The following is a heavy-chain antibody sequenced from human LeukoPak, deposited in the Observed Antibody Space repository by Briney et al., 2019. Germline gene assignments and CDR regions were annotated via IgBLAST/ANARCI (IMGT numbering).Heavy chain of an antibody. Sequence: ASVKVSCKASGYTFTSYYMHWVRQAPGQGLEWMGIINPSGGSTSHAQRFQGRVTMTRDTSTSTVYVELSSLRSEDTAVYYCARDTVVRRGYSYGVGYWGQGTLVTVSS. CDR3: ARDTVVRRGYSYGVGY. CDR2: INPSGGST. D-gene: IGHD5-18*01. J-gene: IGHJ4*02. CDR1: GYTFTSYY. V-gene: IGHV1-46*01.